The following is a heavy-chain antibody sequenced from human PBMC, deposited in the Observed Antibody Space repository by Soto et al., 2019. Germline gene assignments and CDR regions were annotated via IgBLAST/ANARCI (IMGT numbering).Heavy chain of an antibody. D-gene: IGHD1-26*01. CDR2: ISYDGSNK. V-gene: IGHV3-30-3*01. CDR1: GFTFSSYA. Sequence: QVQLVESGGGVVQPGRSLRLSCAASGFTFSSYAIHWVRQAPGKGLEWVAVISYDGSNKYYADSVKGRFTISRDNSKNTLYLQINSLRAEDTAVYYCARQGGATSDYFDYWGQGTLVTVSS. J-gene: IGHJ4*02. CDR3: ARQGGATSDYFDY.